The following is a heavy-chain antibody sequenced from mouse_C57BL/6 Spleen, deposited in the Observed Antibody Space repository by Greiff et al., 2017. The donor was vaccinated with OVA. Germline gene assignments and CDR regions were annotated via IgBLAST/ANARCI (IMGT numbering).Heavy chain of an antibody. CDR3: ARDWSWYFDV. V-gene: IGHV1-64*01. CDR2: IHPNSGST. CDR1: GYTFTSYW. D-gene: IGHD4-1*01. J-gene: IGHJ1*03. Sequence: QVQLQQPGAELVKPGASVKLSCKASGYTFTSYWMHWVKQRPGQGLEWIGMIHPNSGSTNFNEKFKSKATLTVDKSSSTAYMQLSSLTSEDSAVYYCARDWSWYFDVWGTGTTVTVSS.